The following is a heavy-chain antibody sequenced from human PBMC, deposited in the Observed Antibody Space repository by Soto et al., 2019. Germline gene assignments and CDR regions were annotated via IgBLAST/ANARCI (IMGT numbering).Heavy chain of an antibody. CDR1: GYTFASYG. CDR3: ARDLKETIFGVARAFFDY. CDR2: ISAYNGNT. Sequence: GASVKVSCKASGYTFASYGRSWVRQAPGQGLEWIEWISAYNGNTNYAQKLQGRVTMTTDTSTSTAYMELRSLRSDDTAVYYCARDLKETIFGVARAFFDYWGQGTLLTVSS. D-gene: IGHD3-3*01. V-gene: IGHV1-18*01. J-gene: IGHJ4*02.